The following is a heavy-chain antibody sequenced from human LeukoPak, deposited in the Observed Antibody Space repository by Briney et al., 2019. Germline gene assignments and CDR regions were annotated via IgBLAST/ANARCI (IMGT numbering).Heavy chain of an antibody. V-gene: IGHV4-34*01. CDR2: INHSGST. Sequence: SETLSLTCAVYGGSFSGYYWSWIRQPPGKGLEWIGEINHSGSTNYNPSLKSRVTISVDRSKNQFSLKLSSVTAADTAVYYCARVPAANYYYGMDVWGQGTTVTVSS. J-gene: IGHJ6*02. CDR1: GGSFSGYY. D-gene: IGHD2-2*01. CDR3: ARVPAANYYYGMDV.